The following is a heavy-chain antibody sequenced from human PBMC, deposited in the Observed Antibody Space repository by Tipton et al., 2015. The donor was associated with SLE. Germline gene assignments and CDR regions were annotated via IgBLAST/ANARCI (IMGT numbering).Heavy chain of an antibody. D-gene: IGHD5-12*01. CDR3: ARGPPLALGGFDY. CDR2: VSYSGST. Sequence: TLSLTCTVSGGSISSSYWSWIRQPPGKGLESIGYVSYSGSTNYNPSLKSRATISEDSSKNQFSLRLSSVTAADTAVYYCARGPPLALGGFDYWGQGTLVTVSS. V-gene: IGHV4-59*01. CDR1: GGSISSSY. J-gene: IGHJ4*02.